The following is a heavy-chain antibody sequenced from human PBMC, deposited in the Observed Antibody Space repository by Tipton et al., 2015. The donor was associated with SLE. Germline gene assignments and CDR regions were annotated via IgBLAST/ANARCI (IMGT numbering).Heavy chain of an antibody. CDR2: INHSGST. V-gene: IGHV4-34*01. Sequence: TLSLTCAISGGSISSYYWSWIRQPPGKGLEWIGEINHSGSTNYNPSLKSRVTISVDTSKNQFSLKLSSVPAADTAVYYCARGGVTIFGVVIRSKLDVWGQGTTVTVSS. CDR1: GGSISSYY. J-gene: IGHJ6*02. D-gene: IGHD3-3*01. CDR3: ARGGVTIFGVVIRSKLDV.